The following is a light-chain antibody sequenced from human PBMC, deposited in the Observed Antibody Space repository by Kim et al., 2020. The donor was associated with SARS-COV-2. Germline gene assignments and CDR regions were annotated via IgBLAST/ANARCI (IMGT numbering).Light chain of an antibody. CDR1: NIGSKS. J-gene: IGLJ3*02. V-gene: IGLV3-21*04. Sequence: SYELTQPPSVSVAPGKTARITCGGNNIGSKSVHWYQQKPGQAPVLVIYYDSDRPSGIPERSSGSNSGNTATLTISRVAAGDEADYYCQVWDSSSDHPVFG. CDR2: YDS. CDR3: QVWDSSSDHPV.